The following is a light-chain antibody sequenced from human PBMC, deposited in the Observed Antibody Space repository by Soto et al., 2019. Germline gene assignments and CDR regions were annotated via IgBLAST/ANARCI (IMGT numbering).Light chain of an antibody. CDR1: GSDIGAYNY. Sequence: QSALTQPASVSGSPGQSITISCTGSGSDIGAYNYVSWYQQHPGEAPKLLIHGVTRRPSGVSSRFSASKSAYTASLTISGLQAEDEATYFCSSFTTSYFYVFGPGTKVT. V-gene: IGLV2-14*01. J-gene: IGLJ1*01. CDR2: GVT. CDR3: SSFTTSYFYV.